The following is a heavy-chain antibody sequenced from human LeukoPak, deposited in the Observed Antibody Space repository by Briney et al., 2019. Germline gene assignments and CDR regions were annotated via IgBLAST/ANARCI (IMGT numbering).Heavy chain of an antibody. V-gene: IGHV5-51*01. CDR3: ARESGRVSDY. CDR1: GYSFTSYW. CDR2: IYPGDSDA. Sequence: KGGESLKISCKGSGYSFTSYWIAWVRQMPGKGLEWMGIIYPGDSDARYSPSFQGQVTFSADKSISTAYLQWSSLKASDTAIYYCARESGRVSDYWGQGTLVTVSS. J-gene: IGHJ4*02. D-gene: IGHD2-15*01.